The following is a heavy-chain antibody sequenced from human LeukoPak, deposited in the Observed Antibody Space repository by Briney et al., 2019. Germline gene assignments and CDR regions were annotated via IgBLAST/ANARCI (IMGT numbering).Heavy chain of an antibody. CDR3: ARGPGYSGYDSPGWYTIRFDY. Sequence: SVKVSCKASGGTFSSCAISWVRQAPGQGLEWMGGIIPIFGTANYAQKFQGRVTITADESTSTAYMELSSLRSEDTAVYYCARGPGYSGYDSPGWYTIRFDYWGQGTLVTVSS. D-gene: IGHD5-12*01. V-gene: IGHV1-69*01. CDR2: IIPIFGTA. CDR1: GGTFSSCA. J-gene: IGHJ4*02.